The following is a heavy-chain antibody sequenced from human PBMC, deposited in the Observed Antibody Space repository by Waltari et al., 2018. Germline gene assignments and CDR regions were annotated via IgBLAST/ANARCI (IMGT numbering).Heavy chain of an antibody. Sequence: EVQLLESGGGLVQPGGSLRLSCVASGFTFGGYTMTWVRQAPGKGVDWVSTIRGSGADTYYADSVKGRFTISRDNSRDTLYLQMNTLTAGDTAIYYCAKSLGDTYGRYPMDYWGQGTLVTVSS. D-gene: IGHD3-10*01. CDR1: GFTFGGYT. CDR2: IRGSGADT. CDR3: AKSLGDTYGRYPMDY. V-gene: IGHV3-23*01. J-gene: IGHJ4*02.